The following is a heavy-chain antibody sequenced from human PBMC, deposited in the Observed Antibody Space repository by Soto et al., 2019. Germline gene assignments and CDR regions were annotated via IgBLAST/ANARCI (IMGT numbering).Heavy chain of an antibody. CDR3: ARDRDDYGSGNYYNRIDF. CDR2: IIPIFGTP. D-gene: IGHD3-10*01. Sequence: QVQLVQSGAEVKKPGSSVKVSCKASGGIFSTYAISWLRQAPGQGLEWMGGIIPIFGTPNYAQRFPGTVTRTADESTTTSFVELSRLKSEDTAVYYCARDRDDYGSGNYYNRIDFWGQGTLVTVSS. V-gene: IGHV1-69*01. CDR1: GGIFSTYA. J-gene: IGHJ4*02.